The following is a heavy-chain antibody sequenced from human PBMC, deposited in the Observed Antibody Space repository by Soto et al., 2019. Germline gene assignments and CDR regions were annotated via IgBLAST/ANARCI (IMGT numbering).Heavy chain of an antibody. CDR1: GFTFSSYA. V-gene: IGHV3-23*01. J-gene: IGHJ4*02. CDR2: ISGSGGST. Sequence: GGSLRLSCAASGFTFSSYAMSWVRQAPGKGLEWVSAISGSGGSTYYADSVRGRFAISRDDSKSMVYLQMNSLKTEDTAVYYCTTDSYFPLKLVRFDYGALGTLVTVS. CDR3: TTDSYFPLKLVRFDY. D-gene: IGHD1-7*01.